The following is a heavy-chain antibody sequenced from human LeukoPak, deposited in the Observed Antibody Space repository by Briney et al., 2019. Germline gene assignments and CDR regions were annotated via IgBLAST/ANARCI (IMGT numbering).Heavy chain of an antibody. J-gene: IGHJ4*02. CDR1: GGSIMTTNW. CDR2: VHLNGAT. Sequence: SETLSLTCAVSGGSIMTTNWWSWVRQPPGKGLEWIGEVHLNGATNYNPSLESRVSMSIDTSKNQMSLRLTSVTAADTAIYYCTRESGAFSPFGFWGQGTLVTVSS. V-gene: IGHV4-4*02. D-gene: IGHD1-26*01. CDR3: TRESGAFSPFGF.